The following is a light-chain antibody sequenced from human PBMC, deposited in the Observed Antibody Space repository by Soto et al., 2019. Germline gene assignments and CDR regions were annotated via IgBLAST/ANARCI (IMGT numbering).Light chain of an antibody. Sequence: DIQMTQSPPTLSASVGDRVTITGRASQPISSWLAWYHQKPGKAPKLLIYDASNLESGVPSRFSGSGSGTEFTLTISSLQPDDFATYYCQQYNSYRRTFGQGTKVDIK. CDR2: DAS. CDR1: QPISSW. J-gene: IGKJ1*01. CDR3: QQYNSYRRT. V-gene: IGKV1-5*01.